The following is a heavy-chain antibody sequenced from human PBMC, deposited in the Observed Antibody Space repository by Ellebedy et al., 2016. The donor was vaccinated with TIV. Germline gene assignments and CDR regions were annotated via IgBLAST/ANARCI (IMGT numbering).Heavy chain of an antibody. CDR1: GGTFSSYA. J-gene: IGHJ4*02. CDR2: MNPNSGNT. V-gene: IGHV1-8*02. CDR3: ARGIWFGEASSYYFDY. D-gene: IGHD3-10*01. Sequence: ASVKVSXKASGGTFSSYAINWVRQATGQGLEWMGWMNPNSGNTGYAQKFQGRVTMTRNTSISTAYMELSSLRSEDTAVYYCARGIWFGEASSYYFDYWGQGTLVTVSS.